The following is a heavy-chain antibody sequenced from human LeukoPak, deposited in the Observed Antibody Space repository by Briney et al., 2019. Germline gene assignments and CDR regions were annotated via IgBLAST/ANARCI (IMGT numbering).Heavy chain of an antibody. J-gene: IGHJ6*02. CDR3: ASQYYYGSGSYGWSYGMDV. CDR2: IYYSGST. V-gene: IGHV4-39*01. D-gene: IGHD3-10*01. CDR1: GGSISSSSYY. Sequence: SETLSLTCTVSGGSISSSSYYWGWIRQPPGKGLEWIGSIYYSGSTYYNPSLKSRVTISVDTSKNRFSLKLSSVTAADTAVYYCASQYYYGSGSYGWSYGMDVWGQGTTVTVSS.